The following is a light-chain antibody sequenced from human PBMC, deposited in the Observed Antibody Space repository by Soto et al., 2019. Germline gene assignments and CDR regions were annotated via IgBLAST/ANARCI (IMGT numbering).Light chain of an antibody. J-gene: IGKJ4*01. CDR2: GAS. CDR1: QSVSSN. Sequence: TLCVSPGERSTLSCRSSQSVSSNLAWYQQKPGQTPRLLMYGASTRATGIPARFSGSGSGTEFTLTISSLQSEDFAVYYCQQYHKWPPFTFGGGTKVDIK. CDR3: QQYHKWPPFT. V-gene: IGKV3-15*01.